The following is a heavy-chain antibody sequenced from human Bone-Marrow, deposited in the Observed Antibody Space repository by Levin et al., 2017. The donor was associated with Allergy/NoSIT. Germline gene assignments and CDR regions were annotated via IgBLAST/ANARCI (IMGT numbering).Heavy chain of an antibody. CDR3: AKESDSSLWYFLRSVDD. J-gene: IGHJ4*02. Sequence: PGGSLRLSCTASGFSFDDYAMNWVRQVPGKGLEWVAGINWNSNTKGYARSVKGRFTISRDNAKNSLYLQMSSLRPKDTALYYCAKESDSSLWYFLRSVDDWGQGTLVTVSS. D-gene: IGHD3-22*01. CDR2: INWNSNTK. CDR1: GFSFDDYA. V-gene: IGHV3-9*01.